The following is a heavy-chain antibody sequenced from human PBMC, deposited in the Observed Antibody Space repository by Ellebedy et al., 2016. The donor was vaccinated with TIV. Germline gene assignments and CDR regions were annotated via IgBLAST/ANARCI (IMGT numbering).Heavy chain of an antibody. V-gene: IGHV3-7*01. D-gene: IGHD2-21*02. CDR2: IKQDGSEK. CDR1: GFTFSNYW. J-gene: IGHJ5*02. Sequence: GESLTISXAATGFTFSNYWMNWVRQAPGKGLEWVANIKQDGSEKYYVDSVKGRFTISRDNAKNSLYLQMNSLRAEDTAVYYCVRDASATDQRKNWFDPWGQGTLVTVSS. CDR3: VRDASATDQRKNWFDP.